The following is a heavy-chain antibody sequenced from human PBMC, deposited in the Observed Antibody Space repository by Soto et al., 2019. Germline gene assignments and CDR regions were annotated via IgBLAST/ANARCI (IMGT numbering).Heavy chain of an antibody. CDR1: GDSISSHY. J-gene: IGHJ4*02. D-gene: IGHD1-1*01. CDR3: ARHGAQLGPFDD. CDR2: IYSSGNT. Sequence: QVQLQESGPGLVKPSETLSLTCIVSGDSISSHYWSWIRRPPGKGLEWIGYIYSSGNTNYNPSLKSRVTISRDTSKNQFSLRLSSVTAADTAVYYCARHGAQLGPFDDWGQGTLVSVSS. V-gene: IGHV4-59*08.